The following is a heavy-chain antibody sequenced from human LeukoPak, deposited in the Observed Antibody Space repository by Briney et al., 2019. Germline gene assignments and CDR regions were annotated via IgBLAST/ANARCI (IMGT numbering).Heavy chain of an antibody. D-gene: IGHD5-18*01. V-gene: IGHV3-43*02. CDR3: ARDLIPDTGLVYGMDV. CDR2: ISGVGGST. J-gene: IGHJ6*02. Sequence: PGGSLRPSCAASGFTFDDYAMHWVRQAPGQSLEWVSLISGVGGSTYYADSVKGRFTTSRDNRKNSLYLQMNSLRTEDTALYYCARDLIPDTGLVYGMDVWGQGTTVTVSS. CDR1: GFTFDDYA.